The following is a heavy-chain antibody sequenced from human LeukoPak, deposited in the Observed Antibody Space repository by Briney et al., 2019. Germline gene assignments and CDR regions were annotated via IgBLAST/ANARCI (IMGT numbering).Heavy chain of an antibody. CDR1: GYSISSGYY. J-gene: IGHJ6*03. Sequence: SETLSLTCTVSGYSISSGYYWGWIRQPPGKGLEWIGSIYHSGSTYYNPSLKSRVTMSADTSKNQFSLKLSSVTAADTAVYYCARSHRDSSSWGDYYYYYYMDVWGKGTTVTVSS. D-gene: IGHD6-13*01. CDR3: ARSHRDSSSWGDYYYYYYMDV. CDR2: IYHSGST. V-gene: IGHV4-38-2*02.